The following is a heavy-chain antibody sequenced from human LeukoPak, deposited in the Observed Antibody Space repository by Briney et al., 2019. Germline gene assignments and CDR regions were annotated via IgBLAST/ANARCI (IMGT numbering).Heavy chain of an antibody. J-gene: IGHJ4*02. V-gene: IGHV4-39*01. CDR3: ARTRPLFY. D-gene: IGHD3-10*01. CDR1: GGSSSISSSY. CDR2: IHHSGNT. Sequence: PSETLSLTGTVSGGSSSISSSYWGCIRQPPGKGLEWIGSIHHSGNTYYNPSLKSRVIISVDTSKNQFSLKVTSVTAADTAVYYCARTRPLFYWGQGTLVTVSS.